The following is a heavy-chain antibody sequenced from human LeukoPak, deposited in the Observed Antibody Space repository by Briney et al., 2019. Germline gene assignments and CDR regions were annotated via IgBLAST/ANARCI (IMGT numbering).Heavy chain of an antibody. D-gene: IGHD3-9*01. Sequence: SETLSLTCTVSGGSISSYYWSWIRQPAGKGLEWIGRIYTSWSTNYNPSLKSRVTMSVDTSKNQFSLNLSSVTAAATAVYYCVTAETVNDWYVIDYWGQGTLVTVSS. CDR1: GGSISSYY. J-gene: IGHJ4*02. CDR3: VTAETVNDWYVIDY. V-gene: IGHV4-4*07. CDR2: IYTSWST.